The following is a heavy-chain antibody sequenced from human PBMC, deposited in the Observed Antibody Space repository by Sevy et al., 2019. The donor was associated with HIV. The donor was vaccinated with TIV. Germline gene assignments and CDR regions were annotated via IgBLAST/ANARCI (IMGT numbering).Heavy chain of an antibody. J-gene: IGHJ5*02. CDR1: GFSISNNY. D-gene: IGHD2-15*01. V-gene: IGHV3-53*01. Sequence: GGSLRLSCAASGFSISNNYTAWVRRAPGKGLEWVSVMYSGGSPYYADSVKGRFALSRDMSKNTVYLQMNSLRAEDTAVYYCARGYCGGGSCTAFDPWGQGTLVTVSS. CDR3: ARGYCGGGSCTAFDP. CDR2: MYSGGSP.